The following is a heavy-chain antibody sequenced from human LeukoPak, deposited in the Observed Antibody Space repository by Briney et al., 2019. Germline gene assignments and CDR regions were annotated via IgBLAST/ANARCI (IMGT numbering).Heavy chain of an antibody. CDR1: GFTFTSYG. J-gene: IGHJ6*02. CDR3: AKDSWFGELGLNYYCGMDV. D-gene: IGHD3-10*01. CDR2: ISYDGSNK. V-gene: IGHV3-30*18. Sequence: GGSLRLSRAASGFTFTSYGTHWVRPAPGKGLEWVAVISYDGSNKYYADSVKGRFTISRDNSKNTLYLQMNSLRAEDTAVYYCAKDSWFGELGLNYYCGMDVWGQGTTVTVSS.